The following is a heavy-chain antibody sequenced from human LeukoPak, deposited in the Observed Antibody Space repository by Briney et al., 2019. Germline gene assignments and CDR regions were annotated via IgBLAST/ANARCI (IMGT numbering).Heavy chain of an antibody. CDR1: GFTFSNAW. V-gene: IGHV3-21*01. CDR3: ARDLRSSGYYAFDY. J-gene: IGHJ4*02. CDR2: ISTSSSYI. Sequence: GGSLRLSCAASGFTFSNAWMSWVRQAPGKGLEWVSCISTSSSYIYYADSVKGRFTTSRDNAKNSLYLQMNSLRAEDTAVYYCARDLRSSGYYAFDYWGQGTLVTVPS. D-gene: IGHD3-22*01.